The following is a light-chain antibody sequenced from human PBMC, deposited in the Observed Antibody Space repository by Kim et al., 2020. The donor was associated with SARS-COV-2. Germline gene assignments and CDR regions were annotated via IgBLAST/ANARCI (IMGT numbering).Light chain of an antibody. J-gene: IGKJ4*01. CDR1: RSVSSN. CDR3: QQYYNGPLT. Sequence: EIVMTQSPATLSVSPGERATLSCRASRSVSSNLAWYQQKPGQAPSLLIYGASTRATGIPARFSGSGSGTEFALTISSLQSEDFAVYYCQQYYNGPLTFGGGTKVDIK. CDR2: GAS. V-gene: IGKV3-15*01.